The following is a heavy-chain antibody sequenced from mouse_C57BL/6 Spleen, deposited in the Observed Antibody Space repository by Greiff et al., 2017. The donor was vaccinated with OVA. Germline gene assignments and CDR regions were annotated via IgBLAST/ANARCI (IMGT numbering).Heavy chain of an antibody. V-gene: IGHV1-82*01. J-gene: IGHJ2*01. CDR2: IYPGDGDT. CDR1: GYAFSSSW. CDR3: AREDYYGPYFDY. Sequence: QVQLQQSGPELVKPGASVKISCKASGYAFSSSWMNWVKQRPGKGLEWIGRIYPGDGDTNYNGKFKGKATLTADKSSITAYMQLSSLTSEDSAVYFCAREDYYGPYFDYWGQGTTLTVSS. D-gene: IGHD1-1*01.